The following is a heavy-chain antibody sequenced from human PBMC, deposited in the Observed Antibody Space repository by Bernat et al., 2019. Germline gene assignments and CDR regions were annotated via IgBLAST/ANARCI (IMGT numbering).Heavy chain of an antibody. J-gene: IGHJ4*02. D-gene: IGHD3-22*01. CDR3: ARQGYDSSGYSFGTFVY. CDR1: GGSISGGGDH. V-gene: IGHV4-31*03. Sequence: QVQLQESGPGLVKPSQTLSPTCTVSGGSISGGGDHWSWIRQHPGKGLEWFGYIHYTGNTYYNPSLKSRVTISVDTSKNQFSLKLISVTAADTAVYCGARQGYDSSGYSFGTFVYWGQGTLVTVSS. CDR2: IHYTGNT.